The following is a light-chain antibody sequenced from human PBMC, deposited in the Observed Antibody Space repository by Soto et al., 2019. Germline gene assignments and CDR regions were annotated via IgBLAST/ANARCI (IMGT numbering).Light chain of an antibody. CDR3: VSYAGSNKYVL. Sequence: QSAPAQPPSASGSPGQSVTISCTGTSSDVGANNFVSWYQHHPGKAPKLLIYEVSTRPSGVPDRFSGSKSGNTASLTVSGLQAEDEAHYFCVSYAGSNKYVLFGGGTKVTVL. V-gene: IGLV2-8*01. CDR2: EVS. J-gene: IGLJ2*01. CDR1: SSDVGANNF.